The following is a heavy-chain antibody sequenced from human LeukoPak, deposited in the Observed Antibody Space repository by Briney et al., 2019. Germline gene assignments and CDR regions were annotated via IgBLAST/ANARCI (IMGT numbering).Heavy chain of an antibody. CDR1: GFTFSNAW. J-gene: IGHJ4*02. V-gene: IGHV3-15*01. D-gene: IGHD3-3*01. CDR2: IKSKTDGGTT. CDR3: TTIMLVLRFLEPSDFDY. Sequence: GGSLRLSCAASGFTFSNAWMSWVRQAPGKGLEWVGRIKSKTDGGTTDYAAPVKGRFTISRDDSKNTLYLQMNSLKTEDTAVYYCTTIMLVLRFLEPSDFDYWGQGTLVTVSS.